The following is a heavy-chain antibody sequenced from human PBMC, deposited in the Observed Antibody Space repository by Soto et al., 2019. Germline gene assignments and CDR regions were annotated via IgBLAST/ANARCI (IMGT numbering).Heavy chain of an antibody. CDR3: ARVGRTYFDWPVLNLGLGRKKNNYGMDV. CDR1: GGSFSGYY. D-gene: IGHD3-9*01. V-gene: IGHV4-34*01. Sequence: SETLSLTCAVYGGSFSGYYWSWIRQPPGKGLEWIGEINHSGSTNYNPSLKSRVTISVDTSKNQFSLKLSSVTAADTAVCYCARVGRTYFDWPVLNLGLGRKKNNYGMDVWGQGTTVTVSS. CDR2: INHSGST. J-gene: IGHJ6*02.